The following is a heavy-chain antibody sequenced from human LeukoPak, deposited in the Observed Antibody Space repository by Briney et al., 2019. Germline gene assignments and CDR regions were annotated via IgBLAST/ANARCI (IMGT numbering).Heavy chain of an antibody. CDR1: GGSFSGYY. CDR3: ARVVGRSSSPPDY. V-gene: IGHV4-34*01. CDR2: INHSGST. Sequence: SETLSLTCAVYGGSFSGYYWSWIRQPPGKGLEWIGEINHSGSTNYNPSLKSRVTISADTSKNQFSLKLSSVTAADTAVYYCARVVGRSSSPPDYWGQGTLVTVSS. D-gene: IGHD6-6*01. J-gene: IGHJ4*02.